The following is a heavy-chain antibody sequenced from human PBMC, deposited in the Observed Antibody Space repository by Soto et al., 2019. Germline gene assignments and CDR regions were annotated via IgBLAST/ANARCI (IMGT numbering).Heavy chain of an antibody. CDR1: GGTFSSYA. CDR2: IIPIFGTA. D-gene: IGHD3-22*01. CDR3: ARDRDYYDSSGTTPYGMDV. Sequence: SVKVSCKASGGTFSSYAISWVRQAPGQGLEWMGGIIPIFGTANYAQKFQGRVTITADESTSTAYMELSSLRSEDTAVYYCARDRDYYDSSGTTPYGMDVWGQGPTVTVSS. V-gene: IGHV1-69*13. J-gene: IGHJ6*02.